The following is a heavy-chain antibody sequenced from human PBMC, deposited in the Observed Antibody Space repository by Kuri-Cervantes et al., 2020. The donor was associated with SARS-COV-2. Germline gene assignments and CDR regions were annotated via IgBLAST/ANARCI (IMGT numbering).Heavy chain of an antibody. CDR3: ARAITIHNWFDP. Sequence: SETLSLTCTVSGGSISSYYWGWIRQPPGKGLEWIGSIYYSGSTYYNPSLKSRVTISVDTSKNQFSLKLSSVTAADTAVYYCARAITIHNWFDPWGQGTLVTVSS. J-gene: IGHJ5*02. CDR2: IYYSGST. V-gene: IGHV4-39*07. CDR1: GGSISSYY. D-gene: IGHD3-9*01.